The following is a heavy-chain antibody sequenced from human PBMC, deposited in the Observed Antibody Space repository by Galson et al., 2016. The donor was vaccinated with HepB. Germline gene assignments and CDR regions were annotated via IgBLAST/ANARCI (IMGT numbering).Heavy chain of an antibody. Sequence: SLRLSCAASGFTFSSYSIHWVRQAPGKGLEWVSRTTGTNTYTYYADSVKGRFTISRDNAKNSLCLQMNSLRAEDTAVYYCARDKSVFGAIDYWGQGTLVTVSS. V-gene: IGHV3-21*01. J-gene: IGHJ4*02. D-gene: IGHD3-10*01. CDR2: TTGTNTYT. CDR3: ARDKSVFGAIDY. CDR1: GFTFSSYS.